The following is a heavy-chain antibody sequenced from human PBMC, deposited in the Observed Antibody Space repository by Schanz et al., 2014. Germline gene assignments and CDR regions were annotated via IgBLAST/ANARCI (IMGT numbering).Heavy chain of an antibody. CDR1: GGSVSSGGDY. D-gene: IGHD4-17*01. J-gene: IGHJ3*02. CDR2: INHGGST. Sequence: QVQLQESGPGLVKPSQTLSLTCTVSGGSVSSGGDYWSWIRQHPGKGLEWIAEINHGGSTNYNPSLKSRVTISVDTSKNQFSLKLSSVTAADTAVYYCARDRGHGDLPGDIWGQGTMVTVSS. CDR3: ARDRGHGDLPGDI. V-gene: IGHV4-31*03.